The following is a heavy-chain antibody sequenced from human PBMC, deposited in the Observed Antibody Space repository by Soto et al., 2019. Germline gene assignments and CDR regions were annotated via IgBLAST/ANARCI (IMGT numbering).Heavy chain of an antibody. Sequence: ASVKVSCKASGYTFTSYGISWVRQAPGQGLEWTGWISAYNGNTNYAQKLQGRVTMTTDTSTSTAYMELRSLRSDDTAVYYCARIAAAGSWFDPWGQGTLVTVSS. CDR1: GYTFTSYG. V-gene: IGHV1-18*01. CDR2: ISAYNGNT. J-gene: IGHJ5*02. D-gene: IGHD6-13*01. CDR3: ARIAAAGSWFDP.